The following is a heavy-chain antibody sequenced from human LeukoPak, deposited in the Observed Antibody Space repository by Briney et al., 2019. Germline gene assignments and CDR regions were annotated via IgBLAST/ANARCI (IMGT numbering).Heavy chain of an antibody. CDR3: ARAWCTGDCYGFVY. CDR1: GFTFNGYW. Sequence: GGSLRFSSAAPGFTFNGYWRTWVARAQGKGRRGLDNINRDGTEKHYVDSVKGRFTISRDNTNNSLFLQVNSLRADDTAVYFCARAWCTGDCYGFVYWGQGTLVTVSS. CDR2: INRDGTEK. V-gene: IGHV3-7*04. J-gene: IGHJ4*02. D-gene: IGHD2-21*02.